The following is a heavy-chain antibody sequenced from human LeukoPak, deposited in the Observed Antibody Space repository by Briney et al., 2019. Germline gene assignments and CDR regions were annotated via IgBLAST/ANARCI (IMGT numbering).Heavy chain of an antibody. CDR2: IYSSGNP. J-gene: IGHJ4*02. Sequence: SETLSLTCSVSGASISGSTWSWIRQSPGGGLEWIGYIYSSGNPYYNPSLKSRATITGDTSKNQVYLNLKSVTAADTAVYYCARAFCVSPSRCYRYSYWGQGTLVTVSS. V-gene: IGHV4-4*09. CDR1: GASISGST. D-gene: IGHD3-16*02. CDR3: ARAFCVSPSRCYRYSY.